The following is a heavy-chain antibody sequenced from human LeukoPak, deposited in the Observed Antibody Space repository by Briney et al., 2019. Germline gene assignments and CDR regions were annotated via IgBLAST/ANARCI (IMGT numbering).Heavy chain of an antibody. D-gene: IGHD3-10*01. Sequence: SETLSLTCTVSGGSISSSSYYWGWIRQPPGKGLEWIGSIYYSGSTYYNPSLKSRVTISVDTSKNQFSLKLSSVTAADTAVYYCARHWGEQIWFGELPDYWGQGTLVTVSS. J-gene: IGHJ4*02. V-gene: IGHV4-39*01. CDR2: IYYSGST. CDR3: ARHWGEQIWFGELPDY. CDR1: GGSISSSSYY.